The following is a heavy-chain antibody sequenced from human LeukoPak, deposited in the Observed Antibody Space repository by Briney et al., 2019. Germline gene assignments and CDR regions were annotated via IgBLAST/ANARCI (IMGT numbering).Heavy chain of an antibody. Sequence: PGGSLRLSCAASGFTFSSYAMSWVRQAPGKGLEWVSGIIDRGGSTYYADSVKGRFTISRDNSKNTLYLQMNSLRAEDTAVYYCAKVYSSSWYSTYYYYMDVWGKGTTVTVSS. J-gene: IGHJ6*03. CDR3: AKVYSSSWYSTYYYYMDV. V-gene: IGHV3-23*01. CDR1: GFTFSSYA. D-gene: IGHD6-13*01. CDR2: IIDRGGST.